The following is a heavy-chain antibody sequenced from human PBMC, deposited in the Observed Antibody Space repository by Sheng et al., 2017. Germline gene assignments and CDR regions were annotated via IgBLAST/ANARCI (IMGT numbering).Heavy chain of an antibody. CDR3: ARGQGTSGWFDP. CDR2: MNPNSGTT. CDR1: GYTFTNFD. J-gene: IGHJ5*02. V-gene: IGHV1-8*03. Sequence: QVQLVQSGAEVRKPGASVKVSCKASGYTFTNFDVNWVRQATGQGLEWMGWMNPNSGTTGYAQKFQGRITITRNTSISTAFMELTSLRSEDTAVYYCARGQGTSGWFDPGAREPWSPSPQ.